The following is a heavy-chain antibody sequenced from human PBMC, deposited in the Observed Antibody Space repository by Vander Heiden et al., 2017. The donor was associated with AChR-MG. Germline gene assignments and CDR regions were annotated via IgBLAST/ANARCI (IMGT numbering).Heavy chain of an antibody. CDR1: GFTFDDYA. J-gene: IGHJ4*02. D-gene: IGHD1-26*01. V-gene: IGHV3-9*01. CDR2: ISWNSGSI. Sequence: GGLVQPGRSLRLSCAASGFTFDDYAMHWVRQAPGKGLEWVSGISWNSGSIGYADSVKGRFTISRDNAKNSLYLQMNSLRAEDTALYYCAKDRGGAVDYWGQGTLVTVSS. CDR3: AKDRGGAVDY.